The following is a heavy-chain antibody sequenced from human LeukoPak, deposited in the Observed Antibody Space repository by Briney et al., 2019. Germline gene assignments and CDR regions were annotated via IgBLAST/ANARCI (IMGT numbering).Heavy chain of an antibody. Sequence: ASVTVSCKASVYTFTNYYMHWVRQAPGQGREWVGVSNPSGGRTTYAQKFQGRVTMTRDTSTSTVYMELSSLRSEDTAVYYCTRELGGSYFDYWGQGTLVTVSS. J-gene: IGHJ4*02. CDR1: VYTFTNYY. CDR3: TRELGGSYFDY. V-gene: IGHV1-46*01. D-gene: IGHD1-26*01. CDR2: SNPSGGRT.